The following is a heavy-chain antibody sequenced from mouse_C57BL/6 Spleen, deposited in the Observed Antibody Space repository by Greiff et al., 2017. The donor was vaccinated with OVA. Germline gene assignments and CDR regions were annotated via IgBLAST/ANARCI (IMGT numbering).Heavy chain of an antibody. CDR1: GYSFTGYY. D-gene: IGHD2-2*01. Sequence: VQLQQSGPELVKPGASVKISCKASGYSFTGYYMNWVKQSPEKSLEWIGEINPSTGGTTSNQKFKAKATLTVDKSSSTAYMQLKSLTSEDSAVYYCARTGGLRYFDVWGTGTTVTVSS. CDR2: INPSTGGT. J-gene: IGHJ1*03. V-gene: IGHV1-42*01. CDR3: ARTGGLRYFDV.